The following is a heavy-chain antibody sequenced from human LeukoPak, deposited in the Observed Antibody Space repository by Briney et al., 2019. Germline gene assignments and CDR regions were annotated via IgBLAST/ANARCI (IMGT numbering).Heavy chain of an antibody. CDR2: IYYSGST. J-gene: IGHJ5*02. CDR1: GGSISSSSYY. V-gene: IGHV4-39*07. D-gene: IGHD3-22*01. Sequence: PSETLSLTCTVSGGSISSSSYYWGWIRQPPGKGLEWIGSIYYSGSTYYNPSLKSRVTISVDTSKNQFSLKLSSVTAADTAVYYCARDRDDSIWFDPWGQGTLVTVSS. CDR3: ARDRDDSIWFDP.